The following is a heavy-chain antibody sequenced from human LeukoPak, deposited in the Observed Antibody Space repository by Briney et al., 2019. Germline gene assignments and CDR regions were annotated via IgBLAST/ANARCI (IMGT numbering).Heavy chain of an antibody. Sequence: ASVKVSCKASGYTFTSYYMHWVRQAPGQGLGWMGIINPSGGSTSYAQKFQGRVAMTRDPSTSTVYMELSSLRSEDTAVYYCARATLSSVMDVWGKGTTVTVSS. V-gene: IGHV1-46*01. J-gene: IGHJ6*03. CDR3: ARATLSSVMDV. CDR2: INPSGGST. D-gene: IGHD6-6*01. CDR1: GYTFTSYY.